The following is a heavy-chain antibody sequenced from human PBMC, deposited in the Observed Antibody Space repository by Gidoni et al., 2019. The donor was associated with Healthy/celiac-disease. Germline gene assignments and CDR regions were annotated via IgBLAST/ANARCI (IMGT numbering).Heavy chain of an antibody. D-gene: IGHD5-12*01. CDR1: EFTVSSYA. CDR2: MSGGGGST. V-gene: IGHV3-23*01. CDR3: AKWMADIGATPGGGSNDAFDI. Sequence: EVQLLESGGGLVQPGGSLRLSCAASEFTVSSYAMSWVCQAPGKGLDCVQVMSGGGGSTYYADTVKGRSTISRANSKNTRYLKRNSLRAEDTAVYYCAKWMADIGATPGGGSNDAFDIWGQGTMVTVSS. J-gene: IGHJ3*02.